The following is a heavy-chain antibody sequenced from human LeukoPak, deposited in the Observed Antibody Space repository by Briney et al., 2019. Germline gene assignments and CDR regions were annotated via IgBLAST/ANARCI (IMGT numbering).Heavy chain of an antibody. J-gene: IGHJ4*02. CDR2: ISGNGGST. Sequence: GGSLRLSCAASGFTFSSYAMSWVRQAPRKGLEWVSGISGNGGSTFYADSVEGRFTISRDNSGNTLYLQMNSLRAEDTAVYYCAKVYYDSVGYYSPFDSWGQGTLVTASS. CDR1: GFTFSSYA. V-gene: IGHV3-23*01. D-gene: IGHD3-22*01. CDR3: AKVYYDSVGYYSPFDS.